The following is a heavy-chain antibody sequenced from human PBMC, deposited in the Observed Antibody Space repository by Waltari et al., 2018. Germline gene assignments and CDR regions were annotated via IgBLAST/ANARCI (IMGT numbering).Heavy chain of an antibody. CDR3: AAALGGGISASRPFHF. CDR2: LDPEDCQA. J-gene: IGHJ3*01. Sequence: EVQLLQSGAEVKKPGTQVKISCKVSGDTFTDNYIHWIQQAPGKGLQWMGLLDPEDCQAVYAEKFQGRVTMTADTSIHTAYMELTSLTSEDTAFYYCAAALGGGISASRPFHFWGQGTMITVSS. CDR1: GDTFTDNY. V-gene: IGHV1-69-2*01. D-gene: IGHD3-10*01.